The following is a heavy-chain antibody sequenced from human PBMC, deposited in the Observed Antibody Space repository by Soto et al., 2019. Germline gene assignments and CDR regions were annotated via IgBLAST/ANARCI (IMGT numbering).Heavy chain of an antibody. V-gene: IGHV3-30*18. CDR2: ISYDGSNK. Sequence: GGSLRLSCAASGFTFSSYGMHWVRQAPGKGLEWVAVISYDGSNKYYADSVKGRFTISRDNSKNTLYLQMNSLRAEDTAVYYCAKARGFWPYDAFDIWGQGTMVTVSS. D-gene: IGHD3-10*01. J-gene: IGHJ3*02. CDR3: AKARGFWPYDAFDI. CDR1: GFTFSSYG.